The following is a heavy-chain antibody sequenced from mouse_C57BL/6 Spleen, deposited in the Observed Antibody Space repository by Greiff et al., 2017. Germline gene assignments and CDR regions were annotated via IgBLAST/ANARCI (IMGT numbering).Heavy chain of an antibody. CDR1: GYTFTSYR. CDR2: IDPSDSET. D-gene: IGHD2-3*01. Sequence: QVQLQQPGAELVRPGSSVKLSCKASGYTFTSYRMHWVKQRPIQGLEWIGNIDPSDSETHYNQKFKDKATLTVDKSSSTAYMQLSSLTSEDSADYYCGRWDGFPWFAYWGQGTLVTVSA. J-gene: IGHJ3*01. V-gene: IGHV1-52*01. CDR3: GRWDGFPWFAY.